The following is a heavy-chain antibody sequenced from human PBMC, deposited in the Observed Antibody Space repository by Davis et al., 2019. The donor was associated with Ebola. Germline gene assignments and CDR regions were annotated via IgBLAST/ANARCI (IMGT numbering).Heavy chain of an antibody. CDR1: GYTFTDYW. CDR2: IYPGDSDT. V-gene: IGHV5-51*01. D-gene: IGHD3-9*01. Sequence: GESLKISCKASGYTFTDYWIGWVRQMPGKGLEWMGIIYPGDSDTRYSPSFQGQVTISADKSISTAYLQWSSLKASDTAMYYCARSYDILTGYHDYWGQGTLVTVSS. J-gene: IGHJ4*02. CDR3: ARSYDILTGYHDY.